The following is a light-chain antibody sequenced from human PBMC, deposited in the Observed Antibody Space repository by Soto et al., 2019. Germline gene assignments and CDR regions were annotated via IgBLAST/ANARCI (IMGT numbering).Light chain of an antibody. V-gene: IGLV2-11*01. CDR3: CSNAGSYEV. CDR2: DVS. CDR1: SSDVGGYNY. J-gene: IGLJ2*01. Sequence: QSVLTQPRSVSGSPGQSVTISCTGTSSDVGGYNYVSWYQQHPGKAPKGMIYDVSERPSGVPDRFSGSKSGKTASLTISGLQAEDEADYYCCSNAGSYEVFGGGTKVTVL.